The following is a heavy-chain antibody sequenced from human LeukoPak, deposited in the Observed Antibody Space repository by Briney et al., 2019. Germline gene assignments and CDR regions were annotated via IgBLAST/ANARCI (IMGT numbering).Heavy chain of an antibody. CDR2: IYSGGST. V-gene: IGHV3-53*01. D-gene: IGHD2-15*01. CDR1: GFTVSSNY. J-gene: IGHJ3*02. Sequence: GGSLRLSCAASGFTVSSNYMSWVRQAPGKGLEWVSVIYSGGSTYYADSVKGRFTISRDNSKNTLYLQMNSLRAEDTAVYYCARMDACSGGSCYSAFDIWGQGTMVTVSS. CDR3: ARMDACSGGSCYSAFDI.